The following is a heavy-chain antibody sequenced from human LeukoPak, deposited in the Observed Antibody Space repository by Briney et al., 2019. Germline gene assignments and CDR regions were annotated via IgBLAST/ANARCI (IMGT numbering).Heavy chain of an antibody. Sequence: VGSLRLSCAASGFTFSSYSMNWVRQAPGKGLEWVSSISSSSSYIYYADSVKGRFNIARDNDKNSLYLQMNSLRAEDTAVYYCARGGYCSSTSCYSLWFDPWGQGNLVTVSS. CDR3: ARGGYCSSTSCYSLWFDP. CDR2: ISSSSSYI. CDR1: GFTFSSYS. D-gene: IGHD2-2*01. J-gene: IGHJ5*02. V-gene: IGHV3-21*01.